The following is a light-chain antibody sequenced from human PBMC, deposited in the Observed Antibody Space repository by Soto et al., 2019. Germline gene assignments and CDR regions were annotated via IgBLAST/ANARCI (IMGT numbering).Light chain of an antibody. CDR1: SSDVGSYNF. J-gene: IGLJ2*01. CDR2: EGS. Sequence: QSALTQTASVSGSPGQSITISCTGASSDVGSYNFVSWYQQHPGKAPKLMIYEGSKRPSGVSNRFSGSRSANTASLTISGLQSEDEADYYCCAYAGGSTSVIFGGGTKLTVL. V-gene: IGLV2-23*01. CDR3: CAYAGGSTSVI.